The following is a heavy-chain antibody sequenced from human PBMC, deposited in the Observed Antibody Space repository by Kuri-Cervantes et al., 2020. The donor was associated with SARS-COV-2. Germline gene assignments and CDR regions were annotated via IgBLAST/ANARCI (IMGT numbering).Heavy chain of an antibody. CDR2: INHSGST. CDR3: ARQMMSSITIFGVVITRNWFDP. J-gene: IGHJ5*02. CDR1: GGSFSGYY. V-gene: IGHV4-34*01. D-gene: IGHD3-3*01. Sequence: ESLKISCAVYGGSFSGYYWSWIRQPPGKGLEWIGEINHSGSTYYNPSLKSRVTISVDTSKNQFSLKLSSVTAAGTAVYYCARQMMSSITIFGVVITRNWFDPWGQGTLVTVSS.